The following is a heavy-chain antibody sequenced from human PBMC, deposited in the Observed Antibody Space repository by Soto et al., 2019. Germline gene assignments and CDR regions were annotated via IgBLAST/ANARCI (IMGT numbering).Heavy chain of an antibody. Sequence: QVQLQESGPGLVKPSETLSLTCTVSGDYISTYYWSWIRQPPGKGLEWIGYVYYSGSTNYNPSLKSRVTISVDSSRNQFSLRLTSVTAADTAMYYCARGPIDYGDSYYFYYGMDVWGQGTTVTVS. V-gene: IGHV4-59*01. CDR2: VYYSGST. J-gene: IGHJ6*02. D-gene: IGHD4-17*01. CDR1: GDYISTYY. CDR3: ARGPIDYGDSYYFYYGMDV.